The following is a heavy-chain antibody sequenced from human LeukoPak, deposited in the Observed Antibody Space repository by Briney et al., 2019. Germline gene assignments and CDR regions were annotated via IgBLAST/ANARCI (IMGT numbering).Heavy chain of an antibody. CDR1: GFTFSSYP. CDR3: AKDFGHYDILTGYYFGGYFDY. CDR2: ISANSGAT. V-gene: IGHV3-23*01. Sequence: GGSLRLSCAASGFTFSSYPMSWVRQAPGRGLEWVSVISANSGATYYADSVEGRFTVSRDNAKNTLYLQMNSLRAEDTAVYYCAKDFGHYDILTGYYFGGYFDYWGQGTLVTVSS. D-gene: IGHD3-9*01. J-gene: IGHJ4*02.